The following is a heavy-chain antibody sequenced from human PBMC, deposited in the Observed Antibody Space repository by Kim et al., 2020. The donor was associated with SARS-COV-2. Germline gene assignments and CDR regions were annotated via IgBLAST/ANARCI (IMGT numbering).Heavy chain of an antibody. V-gene: IGHV4-39*01. D-gene: IGHD3-22*01. CDR2: IYYSGST. J-gene: IGHJ3*02. CDR3: ARHFKALRYYYDSSGTPSGAFDI. CDR1: GGSISSSSYY. Sequence: SETLSLTCTVSGGSISSSSYYWGWIRQPPGKGLEWIGSIYYSGSTYYNPSLKSRVTISVDTSKNQFSLKLSSVTAADTAVYYCARHFKALRYYYDSSGTPSGAFDIWGQGTMVTVSS.